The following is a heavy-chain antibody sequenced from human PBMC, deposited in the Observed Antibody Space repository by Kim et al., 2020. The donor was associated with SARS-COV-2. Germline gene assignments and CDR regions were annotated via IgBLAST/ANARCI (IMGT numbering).Heavy chain of an antibody. Sequence: GGSLRLSCAASGFTFSSYGMHWVRQAPGKGLEWVAVISYDGSNKYYADSVKGRFTISRDNSKNTLYLQMNSLRAEDTAVYYCAKVLYYGSPNYYYYYGMDVWGQGTTVTVSS. CDR2: ISYDGSNK. J-gene: IGHJ6*02. D-gene: IGHD3-10*01. CDR1: GFTFSSYG. V-gene: IGHV3-30*18. CDR3: AKVLYYGSPNYYYYYGMDV.